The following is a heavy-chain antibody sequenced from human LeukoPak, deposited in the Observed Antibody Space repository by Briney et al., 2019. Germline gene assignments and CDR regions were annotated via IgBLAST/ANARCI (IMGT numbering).Heavy chain of an antibody. CDR3: ARHVRFSMITPDPWFVP. CDR2: IYYSGST. Sequence: SETLSLTCTVSGGSISSSSYYWGWLRQPPGKGLEWIGSIYYSGSTYYNPSLKSRVTISVDTSKNQSSLKLSSVTAADTAVYYCARHVRFSMITPDPWFVPWGQGTLVTVSS. J-gene: IGHJ5*02. D-gene: IGHD3-16*01. CDR1: GGSISSSSYY. V-gene: IGHV4-39*01.